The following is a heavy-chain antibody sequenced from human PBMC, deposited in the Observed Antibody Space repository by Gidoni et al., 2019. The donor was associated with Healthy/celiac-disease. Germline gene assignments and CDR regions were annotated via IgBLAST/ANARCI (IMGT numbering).Heavy chain of an antibody. J-gene: IGHJ4*02. CDR2: IYYGGST. Sequence: QVQLQESGPGLVKPSETLSLTCTVSGGSISSYYWSWIRQPPGKGLEWIGYIYYGGSTNYNPSLKSRVTISVDTSKNQFSLKLSSVTAADTAVYYCARVSAAGTCFDYWGQGTLVTVSS. CDR1: GGSISSYY. V-gene: IGHV4-59*01. D-gene: IGHD6-13*01. CDR3: ARVSAAGTCFDY.